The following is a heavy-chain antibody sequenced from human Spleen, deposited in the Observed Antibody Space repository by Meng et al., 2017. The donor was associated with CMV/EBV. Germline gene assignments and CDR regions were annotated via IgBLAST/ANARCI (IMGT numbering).Heavy chain of an antibody. CDR2: INPNSGGT. Sequence: ASVKVSCKASGYTFTGYYMHWVRQAPGQGLEWMGWINPNSGGTNYAQKFQGRVTMTRDTSISTAYMELSRLRSDDTAVYYCAISIVVVPAAIPGWFDPWGQGTLVTVSS. J-gene: IGHJ5*02. CDR1: GYTFTGYY. D-gene: IGHD2-2*02. CDR3: AISIVVVPAAIPGWFDP. V-gene: IGHV1-2*02.